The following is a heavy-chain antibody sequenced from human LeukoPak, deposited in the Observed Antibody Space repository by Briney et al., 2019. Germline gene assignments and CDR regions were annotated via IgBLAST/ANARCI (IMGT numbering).Heavy chain of an antibody. D-gene: IGHD3-22*01. J-gene: IGHJ3*02. CDR2: IYHSGST. CDR3: ARETTYYYDSSGYYTGAFDI. Sequence: SQTLSLTCAVSGGSISSGGYSWSWTRQPPGKGLEWIGYIYHSGSTYYNPSLKSRVTISVDRSKNQFSLKLSSVTAADTAVYYCARETTYYYDSSGYYTGAFDIWGQGTMVTVSS. V-gene: IGHV4-30-2*01. CDR1: GGSISSGGYS.